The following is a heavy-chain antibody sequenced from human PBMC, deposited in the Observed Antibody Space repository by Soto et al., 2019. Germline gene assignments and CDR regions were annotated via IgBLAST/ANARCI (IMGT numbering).Heavy chain of an antibody. CDR3: ARGRNSAFDF. CDR1: GDSVFTDGGA. Sequence: SQTLSLTCAISGDSVFTDGGAWNWIRQSPSRGLEWLGRTWYTSGWNSDYALSVKRRITVTPDTSKNQFSLQLSSVTPEDTAVYYCARGRNSAFDFWGQGTLVTVSS. J-gene: IGHJ4*02. D-gene: IGHD6-13*01. CDR2: TWYTSGWNS. V-gene: IGHV6-1*01.